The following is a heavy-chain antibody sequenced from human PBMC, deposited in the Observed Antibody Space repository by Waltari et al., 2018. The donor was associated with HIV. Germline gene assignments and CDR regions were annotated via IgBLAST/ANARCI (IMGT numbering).Heavy chain of an antibody. CDR1: GGSIRSGGYY. CDR3: ARDGKSSYYYDSSPNWFDP. D-gene: IGHD3-22*01. V-gene: IGHV4-31*03. Sequence: QVQLQASGPGLVKPSQTLSLPCTVSGGSIRSGGYYWSWIRQHPGKGLEWIGFIYYSGSTYYNPSLKSRVTISVDTSKNQFSLKLSSVTAADTAVYYCARDGKSSYYYDSSPNWFDPWGQGTLVAVSS. CDR2: IYYSGST. J-gene: IGHJ5*02.